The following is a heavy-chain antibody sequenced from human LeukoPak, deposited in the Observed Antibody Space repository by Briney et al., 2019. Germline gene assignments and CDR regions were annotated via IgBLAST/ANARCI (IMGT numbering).Heavy chain of an antibody. V-gene: IGHV4-34*01. CDR1: GGSFSGYY. Sequence: PSETLSLTCAVYGGSFSGYYWSWIRQPPGKGLEWIGEINHSGSTNYNPSLKSRVTISVDTSKNQFSLKLSSVTAADTAVYYCASFGGVIVGPPDAFDIWGQGTMVTVSS. CDR3: ASFGGVIVGPPDAFDI. CDR2: INHSGST. J-gene: IGHJ3*02. D-gene: IGHD3-16*02.